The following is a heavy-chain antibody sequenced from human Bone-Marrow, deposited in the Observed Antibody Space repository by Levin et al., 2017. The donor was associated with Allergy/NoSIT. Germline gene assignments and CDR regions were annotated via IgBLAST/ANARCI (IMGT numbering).Heavy chain of an antibody. D-gene: IGHD3-22*01. CDR1: GGSISSYY. CDR3: ARAGTYYYDSSGYDEPFDY. V-gene: IGHV4-59*01. CDR2: IYYSGST. J-gene: IGHJ4*02. Sequence: PSETLSLTCTVSGGSISSYYWSWIRQPPGKGLEWIGYIYYSGSTNYNPSLKSRVTISVDTSKNQFSLKLSSVTAADTAVYYCARAGTYYYDSSGYDEPFDYWGQGTLVTVSS.